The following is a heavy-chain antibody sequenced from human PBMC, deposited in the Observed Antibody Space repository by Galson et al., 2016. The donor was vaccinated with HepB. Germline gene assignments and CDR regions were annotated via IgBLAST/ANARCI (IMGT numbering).Heavy chain of an antibody. CDR1: SDSY. Sequence: SLRLSCAGFSDSYMSWIRQAPGKGLEWVSFISSSGTYTKYADSVKGRCTIPRDNAKNSLYLQMNSLRVEETAVYYCARGSQPPQWQLGGYFDYWGQGTLVTVSS. CDR2: ISSSGTYT. D-gene: IGHD1-26*01. V-gene: IGHV3-11*06. J-gene: IGHJ4*02. CDR3: ARGSQPPQWQLGGYFDY.